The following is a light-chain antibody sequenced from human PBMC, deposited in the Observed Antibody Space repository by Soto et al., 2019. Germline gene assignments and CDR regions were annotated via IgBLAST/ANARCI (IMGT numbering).Light chain of an antibody. J-gene: IGKJ2*02. Sequence: EIVMTQSPATLSVSPGERATLSCRASQSVSSNLAWYQQKPGQAPRLLIYGASTRDTGIPARFSGSWSGTEFTLSISSLQSEDFAVYYCQQYNNWLPGTFGQGTKLEIK. V-gene: IGKV3-15*01. CDR3: QQYNNWLPGT. CDR2: GAS. CDR1: QSVSSN.